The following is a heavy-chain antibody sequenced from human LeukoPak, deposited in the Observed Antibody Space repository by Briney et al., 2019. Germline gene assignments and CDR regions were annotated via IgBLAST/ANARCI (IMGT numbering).Heavy chain of an antibody. Sequence: HPGGSLRLSCAASGFTFNTYTMNWVRQAPGKGLEWLSFINTKSRSMYYADSVKGRFTISRDNAKNSLYPQMNSLRAEDTALYYCVRDQDWAFDYWGQGTLVTVPS. CDR3: VRDQDWAFDY. CDR1: GFTFNTYT. V-gene: IGHV3-48*01. J-gene: IGHJ4*02. CDR2: INTKSRSM. D-gene: IGHD3/OR15-3a*01.